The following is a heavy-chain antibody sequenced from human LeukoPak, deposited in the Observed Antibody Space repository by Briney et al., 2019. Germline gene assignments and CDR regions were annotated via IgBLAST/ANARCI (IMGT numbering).Heavy chain of an antibody. CDR3: ARGHDGDYRRGYYYMDV. CDR1: GFTFSSYG. Sequence: GGSLRLSCAASGFTFSSYGMSWVRQAPGKGLEWVSAISGSGGSTYYADSVKGRFTISRDNSKNTLYLQMNSLRAEDTAVYYCARGHDGDYRRGYYYMDVWGKGTTVTVSS. V-gene: IGHV3-23*01. J-gene: IGHJ6*03. CDR2: ISGSGGST. D-gene: IGHD4-17*01.